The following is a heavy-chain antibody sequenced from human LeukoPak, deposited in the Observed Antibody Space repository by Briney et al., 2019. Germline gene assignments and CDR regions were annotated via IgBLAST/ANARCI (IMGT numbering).Heavy chain of an antibody. Sequence: GGSLRLSCEASGFTFNNYGLHWVRQAPGKGLEWVTVMLYDESSKSYADSVMGRFTISRDNSKNTLYLQMNSLRADDTALYYCARDTRKGDLDYWGQGTLVTVSS. D-gene: IGHD3-16*01. CDR2: MLYDESSK. V-gene: IGHV3-33*01. J-gene: IGHJ4*02. CDR3: ARDTRKGDLDY. CDR1: GFTFNNYG.